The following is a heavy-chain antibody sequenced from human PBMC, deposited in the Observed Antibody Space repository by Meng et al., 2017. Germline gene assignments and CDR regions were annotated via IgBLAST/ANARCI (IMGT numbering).Heavy chain of an antibody. J-gene: IGHJ4*02. D-gene: IGHD2-2*02. CDR2: INHSGST. V-gene: IGHV4-34*01. CDR1: GGSCSGSN. Sequence: LQTWDAGLLTPSVTLSLSGAVYGGSCSGSNWSWLRQPPGKGLEWIGEINHSGSTNYNPSLKSRVTISVDTSKNQFSLKLSSMTAADTAVYYCARGVQCSTSRYIDYWGQGTLVTVSS. CDR3: ARGVQCSTSRYIDY.